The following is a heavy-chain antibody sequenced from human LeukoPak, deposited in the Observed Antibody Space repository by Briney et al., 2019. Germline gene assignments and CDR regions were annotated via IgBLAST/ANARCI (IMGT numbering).Heavy chain of an antibody. J-gene: IGHJ3*02. D-gene: IGHD3-22*01. CDR2: ISAYNGNT. V-gene: IGHV1-18*04. CDR3: ARDFGAYYYDSSGYAVAFDI. Sequence: ASVKVSCKGYDYTFTGYYMHWVRLAPGQGLEWMGWISAYNGNTNYAQKLQGRVTMTTDTSTSTAYMELRSLRSDDTAVYYCARDFGAYYYDSSGYAVAFDIWGQGTMVTVSS. CDR1: DYTFTGYY.